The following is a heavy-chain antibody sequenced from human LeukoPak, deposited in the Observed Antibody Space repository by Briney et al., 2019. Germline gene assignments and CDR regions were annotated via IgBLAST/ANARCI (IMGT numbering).Heavy chain of an antibody. V-gene: IGHV1-69*04. CDR2: IIPIFGIA. CDR1: GGTFSSYA. CDR3: ARDDSSGYSVDIEDAFDI. D-gene: IGHD3-22*01. J-gene: IGHJ3*02. Sequence: ASVKVSCEASGGTFSSYAISWVRQAPGQGLEWTGRIIPIFGIANYAQKFQGRVTITADKSTSTAYMELSSLRSEDTAVYYCARDDSSGYSVDIEDAFDIWGQGTMVTVSS.